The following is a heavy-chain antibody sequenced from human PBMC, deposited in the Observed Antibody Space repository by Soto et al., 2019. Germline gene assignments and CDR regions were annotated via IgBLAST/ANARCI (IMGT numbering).Heavy chain of an antibody. CDR2: IYHSGST. V-gene: IGHV4-4*02. CDR1: GGSISSSNW. Sequence: QVQLQESGPGLVKPSGTLSLTCAVSGGSISSSNWWSWVRQPPGKGLEWIGEIYHSGSTNYNPSLKSRVTISVDKSKNQFSLKLSSVTAADTAVYYCARESGIAAADSAGWFDPWGQGTLVTVSS. J-gene: IGHJ5*02. CDR3: ARESGIAAADSAGWFDP. D-gene: IGHD6-13*01.